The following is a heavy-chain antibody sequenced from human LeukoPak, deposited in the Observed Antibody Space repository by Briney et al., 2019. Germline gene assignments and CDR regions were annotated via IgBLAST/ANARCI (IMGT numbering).Heavy chain of an antibody. CDR3: TRLGENEKRALDY. J-gene: IGHJ4*02. CDR1: GFTFSGSA. V-gene: IGHV3-73*01. CDR2: IRTKANSYAT. D-gene: IGHD3-10*01. Sequence: GGSLRLSCAASGFTFSGSAVHWVRQASGKGLEWVARIRTKANSYATVYAESVTGRFTISRDDSKNTAYLQMSALKTEDTAIYYCTRLGENEKRALDYWGQGALVTVSS.